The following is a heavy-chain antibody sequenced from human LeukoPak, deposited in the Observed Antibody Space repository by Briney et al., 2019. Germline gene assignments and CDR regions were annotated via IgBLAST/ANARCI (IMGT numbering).Heavy chain of an antibody. D-gene: IGHD6-13*01. CDR2: INSDGSSA. J-gene: IGHJ4*02. Sequence: PGGSLRLSCAASGFTFSSYWMHWVRQVPGKGLVWVSRINSDGSSASYADSVKGRFTISRDNAKNTLYLQMNSLRVEDTAVYYCARPKEIAATDPYFDYWGQGTLVTVSS. CDR1: GFTFSSYW. CDR3: ARPKEIAATDPYFDY. V-gene: IGHV3-74*01.